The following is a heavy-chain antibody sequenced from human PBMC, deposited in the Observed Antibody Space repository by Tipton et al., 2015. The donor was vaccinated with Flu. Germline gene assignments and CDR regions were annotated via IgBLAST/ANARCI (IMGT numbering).Heavy chain of an antibody. CDR2: IHFSGST. CDR1: GGSITGYY. Sequence: TLSLTCTVSGGSITGYYWSWVRQPPGRGLEWIGYIHFSGSTNYNPSLRSRVTLSLDTARTQFSLRLSSVTAADTAVYYCMRGEQWLGPPFEFWDQGTLVTVSS. CDR3: MRGEQWLGPPFEF. V-gene: IGHV4-59*07. D-gene: IGHD6-19*01. J-gene: IGHJ4*02.